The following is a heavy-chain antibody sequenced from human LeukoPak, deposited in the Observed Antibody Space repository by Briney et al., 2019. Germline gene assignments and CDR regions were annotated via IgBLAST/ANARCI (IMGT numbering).Heavy chain of an antibody. D-gene: IGHD5-12*01. CDR2: INHSGST. CDR1: GGSFSGYY. V-gene: IGHV4-34*01. CDR3: ARGDIVATIGY. J-gene: IGHJ4*02. Sequence: SETLSLTCAVYGGSFSGYYWSWIRQPPGKGLEWIGEINHSGSTNYNPSLKSRVTISVDTSKNQFSLKLSSVTAADTAVYYCARGDIVATIGYWGQGTLDTVSS.